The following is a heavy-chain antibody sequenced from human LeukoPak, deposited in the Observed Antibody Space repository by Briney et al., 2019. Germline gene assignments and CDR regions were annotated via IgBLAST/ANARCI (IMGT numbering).Heavy chain of an antibody. CDR1: GYTFTSYD. CDR2: MNPNSGNT. D-gene: IGHD5-24*01. V-gene: IGHV1-8*01. Sequence: ASVKVSCKASGYTFTSYDINWVRQATGQGLKWMGWMNPNSGNTGYAQKFQGRVTMTRNTSISTAYMELSSLRSVDTAVYYCASSWDGYNSPFDYWGQGTLVTVSS. J-gene: IGHJ4*02. CDR3: ASSWDGYNSPFDY.